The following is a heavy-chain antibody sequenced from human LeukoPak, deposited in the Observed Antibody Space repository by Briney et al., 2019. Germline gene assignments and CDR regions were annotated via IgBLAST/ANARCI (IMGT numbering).Heavy chain of an antibody. D-gene: IGHD6-13*01. Sequence: SETLSLTCTVSGPSISSYYWSWVRQPPGKGLEWIGYIHYNGTTNNNPSPKSRLPLSVDPSKKQLSLKLTSMTAADTAVYYCARHSSWYYWFEPWGQGTLVTVSS. CDR1: GPSISSYY. V-gene: IGHV4-59*08. J-gene: IGHJ5*02. CDR3: ARHSSWYYWFEP. CDR2: IHYNGTT.